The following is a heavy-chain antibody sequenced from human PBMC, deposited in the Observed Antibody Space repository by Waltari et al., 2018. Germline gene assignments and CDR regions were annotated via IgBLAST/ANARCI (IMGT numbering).Heavy chain of an antibody. CDR1: GFSFRGSW. J-gene: IGHJ3*01. CDR2: INPDGSGE. Sequence: EVQLLESGGGLVQPGGSLRLSCAASGFSFRGSWMTGVRQAPGKGLEWVAEINPDGSGEYYVDSVNGRFTISRDNTKNSLYLQMNSLRPDDTAVYFCARDPAFGAFDFWGQGTVVTVSS. V-gene: IGHV3-7*01. D-gene: IGHD3-10*01. CDR3: ARDPAFGAFDF.